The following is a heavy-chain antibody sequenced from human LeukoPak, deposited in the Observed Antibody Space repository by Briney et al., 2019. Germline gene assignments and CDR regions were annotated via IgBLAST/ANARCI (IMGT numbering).Heavy chain of an antibody. D-gene: IGHD7-27*01. CDR1: GGTFSSYA. Sequence: ASVKVSCKASGGTFSSYAINWVRQATGQGLEWMGWMNPNSGNTGYAQKFQGRVTMTRNTSISTAYMELSSLRSEDTAVYYCARLPWGPLPYYYYYMDVWGKGTTVTISS. CDR2: MNPNSGNT. J-gene: IGHJ6*03. V-gene: IGHV1-8*02. CDR3: ARLPWGPLPYYYYYMDV.